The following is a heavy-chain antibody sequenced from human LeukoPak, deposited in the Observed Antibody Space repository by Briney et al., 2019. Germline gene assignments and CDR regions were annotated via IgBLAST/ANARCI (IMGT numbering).Heavy chain of an antibody. J-gene: IGHJ2*01. V-gene: IGHV4-4*09. D-gene: IGHD6-19*01. CDR3: ARFHSGPSGWYILWYFDL. CDR2: IYNSENT. Sequence: SETLSLTCTVSGGSVSSYYWSWIRQPPGKGLEWIGYIYNSENTKYNSSLMSRVTMSLDTSKNQVFLKLSSVTAADTAVYYCARFHSGPSGWYILWYFDLWGRGTLVTVSS. CDR1: GGSVSSYY.